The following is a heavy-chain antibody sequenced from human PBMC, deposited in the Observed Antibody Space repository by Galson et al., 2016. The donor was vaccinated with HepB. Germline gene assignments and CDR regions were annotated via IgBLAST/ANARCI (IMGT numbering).Heavy chain of an antibody. D-gene: IGHD4-23*01. Sequence: SVKVSCKASGYSFLSHDIDWIRQTTGQGLEWMGWMNPNSGDTYYAKKFQGRVNMTRDIAMTTAYMELTSLRSDDTAVYYCARGRSPVDYGGVSDGMDLWGQWATRIVSS. CDR3: ARGRSPVDYGGVSDGMDL. J-gene: IGHJ6*02. V-gene: IGHV1-8*01. CDR2: MNPNSGDT. CDR1: GYSFLSHD.